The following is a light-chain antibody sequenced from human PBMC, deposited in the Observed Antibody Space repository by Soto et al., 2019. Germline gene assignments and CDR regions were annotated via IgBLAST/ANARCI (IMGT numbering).Light chain of an antibody. CDR3: MDALKASLA. J-gene: IGKJ1*01. CDR1: QSLLYSNGYNY. V-gene: IGKV2-28*01. Sequence: DIVMTQSPLSLPVTPGEPASISCRSSQSLLYSNGYNYLDWYLQKPVQSPQLLIYLGSIRASGVPDTFRGSVSGKDFTLKISRVETEDVGLYYCMDALKASLAFGQGTKVEIK. CDR2: LGS.